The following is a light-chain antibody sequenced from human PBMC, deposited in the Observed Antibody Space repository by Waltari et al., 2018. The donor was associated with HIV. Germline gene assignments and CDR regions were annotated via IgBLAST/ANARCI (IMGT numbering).Light chain of an antibody. CDR2: RNN. CDR3: YAWDSSLTGWV. CDR1: SDTVGHQG. J-gene: IGLJ3*02. V-gene: IGLV10-54*01. Sequence: AGLSQPPSLSTGLGQTATLTCTGNSDTVGHQGAVWLQHHQGLPPSLLSHRNNNRPSGVSNVFSTATSDNTAFLAIRGLRSGYESDYFCYAWDSSLTGWVFGCGTQLAVL.